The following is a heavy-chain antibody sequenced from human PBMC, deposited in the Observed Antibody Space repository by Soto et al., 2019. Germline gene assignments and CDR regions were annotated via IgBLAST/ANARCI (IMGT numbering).Heavy chain of an antibody. CDR3: ARQYYYDLSYYGMDV. Sequence: ASVKVSCKASGGTFSSYAISWVRQAPGQGLEWMGGIIPIFGTANYAQKFQGRVTITADESTSTAYMELSSLRSEDTAVYYCARQYYYDLSYYGMDVWGQGTTVTVSS. CDR1: GGTFSSYA. J-gene: IGHJ6*02. D-gene: IGHD3-3*01. V-gene: IGHV1-69*13. CDR2: IIPIFGTA.